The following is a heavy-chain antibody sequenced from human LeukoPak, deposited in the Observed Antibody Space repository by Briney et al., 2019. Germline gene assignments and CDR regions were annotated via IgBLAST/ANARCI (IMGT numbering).Heavy chain of an antibody. V-gene: IGHV3-11*01. CDR3: ARVSDISVAAYFDY. CDR2: ISSSGNTI. D-gene: IGHD6-19*01. J-gene: IGHJ4*02. Sequence: GGSLRLSCAASGFTFIDYYMNWIRQAPGKGLEWVSYISSSGNTIYYADSVKGRFTISRDNAKNSLYLQMNSLRVEDTAVYYCARVSDISVAAYFDYWGQGTLVTVSS. CDR1: GFTFIDYY.